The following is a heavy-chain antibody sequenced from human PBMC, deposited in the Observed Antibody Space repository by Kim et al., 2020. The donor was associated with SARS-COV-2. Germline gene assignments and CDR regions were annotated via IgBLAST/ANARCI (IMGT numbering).Heavy chain of an antibody. J-gene: IGHJ4*02. D-gene: IGHD3-10*01. CDR3: AKEMVRGVIPLDY. Sequence: YAESVKGRFTISRDNSKNTLYLQMNSLRAEDTAVYYCAKEMVRGVIPLDYWGQGTLVTVSS. V-gene: IGHV3-30*02.